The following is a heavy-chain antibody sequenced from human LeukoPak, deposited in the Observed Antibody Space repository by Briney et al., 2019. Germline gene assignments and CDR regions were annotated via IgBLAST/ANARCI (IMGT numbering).Heavy chain of an antibody. V-gene: IGHV4-34*01. Sequence: PSETLSLTCAAHLGSFSGYYWTWIRQSPGKGLEWIGEINHRGSSNYNPSLKSRVSISVDTSNNQFSLKLTSVTAADTAAYYCARGDAGYCSSSSCYGFRWFDPWGQGTTVTVSS. CDR3: ARGDAGYCSSSSCYGFRWFDP. CDR2: INHRGSS. D-gene: IGHD2-2*01. J-gene: IGHJ5*01. CDR1: LGSFSGYY.